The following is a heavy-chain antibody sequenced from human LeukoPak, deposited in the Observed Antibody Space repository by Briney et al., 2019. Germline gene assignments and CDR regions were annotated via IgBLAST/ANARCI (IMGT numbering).Heavy chain of an antibody. V-gene: IGHV3-21*01. Sequence: ETLSLTCTVSGGSISSYYWSWVRQAPGKGLEWVSSISSSSSYIYYADSVKGRFTISRDNAKNSLYLQMNSLRAEDTAVYYCARVGSSGWYSWYYYGMDVWGQGTTVTVSS. CDR3: ARVGSSGWYSWYYYGMDV. CDR1: GGSISSYY. D-gene: IGHD6-19*01. J-gene: IGHJ6*02. CDR2: ISSSSSYI.